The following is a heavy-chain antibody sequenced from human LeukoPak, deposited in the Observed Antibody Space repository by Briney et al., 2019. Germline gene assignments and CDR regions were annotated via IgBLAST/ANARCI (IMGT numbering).Heavy chain of an antibody. V-gene: IGHV4-39*07. D-gene: IGHD3-22*01. CDR1: GGSISSTSYY. CDR3: ARAGARITMIVVVMDALDI. J-gene: IGHJ3*02. Sequence: SETLSLTCVVSGGSISSTSYYWGWIRQPPGKGLEWIGSIYYSGSTYYSPSLKSRVTISVDTSKNQFSLKLSSVTAADTAVYYCARAGARITMIVVVMDALDIWGQGTMVTVSS. CDR2: IYYSGST.